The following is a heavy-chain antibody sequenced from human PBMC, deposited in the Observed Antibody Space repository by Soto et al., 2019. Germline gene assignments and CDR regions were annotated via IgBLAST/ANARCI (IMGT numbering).Heavy chain of an antibody. V-gene: IGHV4-59*01. Sequence: GTLDLTCTVSGGSISSYYWSWIRQPPGKGLERIGYIYYSGSTNYNPSLKSRVTISVDTSKNQFSLKLSSVTAADTAVYYCARGRGYCTNGVCYTLGFYYDGMNVWGQGTTVTVAS. CDR3: ARGRGYCTNGVCYTLGFYYDGMNV. CDR2: IYYSGST. CDR1: GGSISSYY. D-gene: IGHD2-8*01. J-gene: IGHJ6*02.